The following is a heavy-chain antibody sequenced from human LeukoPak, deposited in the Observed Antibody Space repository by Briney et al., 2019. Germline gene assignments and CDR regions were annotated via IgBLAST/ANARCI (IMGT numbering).Heavy chain of an antibody. D-gene: IGHD5-18*01. CDR1: TGSINSYY. CDR2: IYTTGHA. Sequence: SETLSLTCTVPTGSINSYYWGWVRQPAGRGLEWIGRIYTTGHADYDPSLQSRVTMSVDTSQKQFSLNLKSVTAADTATYFCARHGYTASHFFLDYWSQGTPVTVSS. J-gene: IGHJ4*02. CDR3: ARHGYTASHFFLDY. V-gene: IGHV4-4*07.